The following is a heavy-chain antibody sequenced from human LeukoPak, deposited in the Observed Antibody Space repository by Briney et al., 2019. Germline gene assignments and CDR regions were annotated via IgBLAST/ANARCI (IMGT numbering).Heavy chain of an antibody. CDR1: GGSISSYY. CDR2: IYYSGST. J-gene: IGHJ4*02. D-gene: IGHD3/OR15-3a*01. CDR3: ARQTGSGLFILP. V-gene: IGHV4-59*08. Sequence: SETLSLTCTVSGGSISSYYWSWIRQPPGKGLEWIGYIYYSGSTNYNPSLKSRVTMSVDTSKNQFSLRLTSVTAADTAVYYCARQTGSGLFILPGGQGTLVTVSS.